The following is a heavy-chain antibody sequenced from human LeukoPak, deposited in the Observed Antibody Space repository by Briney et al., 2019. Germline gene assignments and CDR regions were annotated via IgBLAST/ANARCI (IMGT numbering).Heavy chain of an antibody. Sequence: GGSLRLSCEASGLTFNNYVMTWARQAPGKGLEWVSVVSGSGTYTYYADSLKGRFTISRDNSKNTLYLEMKSLRADDTAVYYCAKQVGSSWLFDSWGQGTLVTVSS. J-gene: IGHJ5*01. D-gene: IGHD6-13*01. CDR1: GLTFNNYV. CDR3: AKQVGSSWLFDS. CDR2: VSGSGTYT. V-gene: IGHV3-23*01.